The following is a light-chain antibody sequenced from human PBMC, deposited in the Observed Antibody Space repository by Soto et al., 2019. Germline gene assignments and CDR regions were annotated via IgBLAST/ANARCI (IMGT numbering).Light chain of an antibody. J-gene: IGLJ1*01. Sequence: QSALTQPASGSGSPGQSITISCTGSGRDIGAYDYVSWYQQHPGKAPKLIIYGVKNRPSGVSNRFSASKSAFTASLTISGLQTEDDADYYCSSYTTSYFHVFGPGTKLTV. CDR1: GRDIGAYDY. CDR2: GVK. V-gene: IGLV2-14*01. CDR3: SSYTTSYFHV.